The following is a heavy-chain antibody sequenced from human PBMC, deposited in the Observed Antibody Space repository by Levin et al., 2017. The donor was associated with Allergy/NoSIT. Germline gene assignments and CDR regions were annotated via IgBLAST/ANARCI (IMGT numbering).Heavy chain of an antibody. CDR2: ISGSGGST. J-gene: IGHJ4*02. D-gene: IGHD2-21*02. V-gene: IGHV3-23*01. CDR1: GFTFSSYA. Sequence: PGGSLRLSCAASGFTFSSYAMSWVRQAPGKGLEWVSAISGSGGSTYYADSVKGRFTISRDNSKNTLYLQMNSLRAEDTAVYYCAKVPQPYCGGDCPGLDWGQGTLVTVSS. CDR3: AKVPQPYCGGDCPGLD.